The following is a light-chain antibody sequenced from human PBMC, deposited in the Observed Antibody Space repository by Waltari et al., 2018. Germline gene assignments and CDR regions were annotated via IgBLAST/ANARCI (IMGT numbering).Light chain of an antibody. Sequence: EIVLTQSPATLSVSPGEGATLSCRASQSIASHVAWYQQKPGQSPRLLFYGVSTRASATPARFSGSGSGTDFTLSVSGLQSEDSAVYYCQQYNNWPFLTFGPGTKVEIK. CDR3: QQYNNWPFLT. CDR1: QSIASH. V-gene: IGKV3-15*01. J-gene: IGKJ3*01. CDR2: GVS.